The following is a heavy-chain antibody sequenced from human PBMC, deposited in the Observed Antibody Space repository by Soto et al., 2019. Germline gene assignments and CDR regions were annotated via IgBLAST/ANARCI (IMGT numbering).Heavy chain of an antibody. J-gene: IGHJ6*02. CDR3: VRVSGSYYYGMDV. V-gene: IGHV4-59*01. Sequence: SETLSLTCTVSGGSISNNYWSWIRQPPGKGLEWIGYIHYSGSTNYNPSLKSRVTISVDTSKNQFSLKLSSVTAADTAVYYCVRVSGSYYYGMDVWGQGTTVTVSS. CDR2: IHYSGST. CDR1: GGSISNNY.